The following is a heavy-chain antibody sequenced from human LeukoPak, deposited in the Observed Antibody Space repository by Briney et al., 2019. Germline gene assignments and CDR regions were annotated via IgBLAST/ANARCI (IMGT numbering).Heavy chain of an antibody. CDR3: ARKVSSGWAPFDY. CDR2: IYYSGST. V-gene: IGHV4-39*01. Sequence: SETLSLTCTVSGGSINSTNYYWGWIRQPPGKGLEWIGSIYYSGSTYYNPSLKSRLTISVDTFKNQFSLKLSSVTAADTAVYYCARKVSSGWAPFDYWGQGTLVSVSS. D-gene: IGHD6-19*01. CDR1: GGSINSTNYY. J-gene: IGHJ4*02.